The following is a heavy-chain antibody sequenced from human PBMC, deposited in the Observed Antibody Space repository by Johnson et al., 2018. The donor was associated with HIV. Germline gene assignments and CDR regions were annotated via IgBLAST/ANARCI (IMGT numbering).Heavy chain of an antibody. Sequence: QVLLVESGGGVVQPGRSLRLSCVASGFTFSSYAMHWVRQAPGKGLEWVAVISYDGNNKYYADSVKGRFTISRDNSKNTLYLQMNSLRAEDTAVYYCATISVIPSRVNDAFDIWGQGTMVTVSS. D-gene: IGHD3-16*02. J-gene: IGHJ3*02. CDR2: ISYDGNNK. V-gene: IGHV3-30*04. CDR3: ATISVIPSRVNDAFDI. CDR1: GFTFSSYA.